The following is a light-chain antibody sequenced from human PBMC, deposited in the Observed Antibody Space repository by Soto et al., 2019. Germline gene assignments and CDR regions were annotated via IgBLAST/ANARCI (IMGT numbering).Light chain of an antibody. CDR3: QQYNHYWT. CDR2: DAS. CDR1: QSISSW. Sequence: DIQMTQSPSTLSASVGDRVTITCRASQSISSWLAWYQQKPGKAHKVLIYDASSLESGVPSRFSGSGSGTEFSLTIISLQPDDFATYYCQQYNHYWTFGQGTRVEIK. J-gene: IGKJ1*01. V-gene: IGKV1-5*01.